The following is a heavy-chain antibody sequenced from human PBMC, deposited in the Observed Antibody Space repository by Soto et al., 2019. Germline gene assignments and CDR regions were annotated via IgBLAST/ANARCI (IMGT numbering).Heavy chain of an antibody. CDR2: INHSGST. J-gene: IGHJ4*02. D-gene: IGHD4-4*01. V-gene: IGHV4-34*01. CDR1: GGSFSGYY. Sequence: PSETLSLTCAVYGGSFSGYYWSWIRQPPGKGLEWIGEINHSGSTNYNPSLKSRVTISVDTSKNQFSLKLNSVTAADTAVYYCARHPRPPDYSFDYWGQGALVTVSS. CDR3: ARHPRPPDYSFDY.